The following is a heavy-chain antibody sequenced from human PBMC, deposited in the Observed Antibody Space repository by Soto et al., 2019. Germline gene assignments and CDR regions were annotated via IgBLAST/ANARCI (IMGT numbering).Heavy chain of an antibody. Sequence: QVQLHQWGAGLLKPSETLSLTCGVYNGSFMGYYWTWVRQPPGKGLEWIGEINHFGSPNYNPSLKSRVAIYIDTSKHTFSLSLRSLTAADTAVYYCASLNGGRFLDKGDYWGQGILVTVSS. CDR3: ASLNGGRFLDKGDY. D-gene: IGHD3-3*01. CDR2: INHFGSP. J-gene: IGHJ4*02. V-gene: IGHV4-34*01. CDR1: NGSFMGYY.